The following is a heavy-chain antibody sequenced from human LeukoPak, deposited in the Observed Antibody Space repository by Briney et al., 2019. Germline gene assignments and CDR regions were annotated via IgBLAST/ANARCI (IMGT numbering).Heavy chain of an antibody. V-gene: IGHV4-59*12. J-gene: IGHJ5*02. CDR3: VRGVVTTEGP. D-gene: IGHD2-21*02. Sequence: SETLSLTCTVSGGSISSYYWSWIRQPPGKGLEWIGYFYYGGNTYYNPSLKSRLIISVDTSKNQFSLKLSSVTAADTAVYYCVRGVVTTEGPWGQGILVTVSS. CDR1: GGSISSYY. CDR2: FYYGGNT.